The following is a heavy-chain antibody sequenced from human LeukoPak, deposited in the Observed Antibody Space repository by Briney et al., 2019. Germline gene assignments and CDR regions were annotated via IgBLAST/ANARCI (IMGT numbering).Heavy chain of an antibody. D-gene: IGHD3-22*01. V-gene: IGHV3-64*01. CDR2: ISSNGGST. CDR1: GFTFSSYA. Sequence: PGGSLRLSCAASGFTFSSYAMHWVRQAPGQGLEYVSAISSNGGSTYYANSVKGRFTISRDNSKNTLYLQMGSLRAEDMAVYYCARAKYYDSSGYYQGFFDYWGQGTLVTVSS. J-gene: IGHJ4*02. CDR3: ARAKYYDSSGYYQGFFDY.